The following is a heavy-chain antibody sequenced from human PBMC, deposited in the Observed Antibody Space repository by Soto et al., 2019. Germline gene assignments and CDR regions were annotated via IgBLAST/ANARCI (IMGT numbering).Heavy chain of an antibody. J-gene: IGHJ6*02. V-gene: IGHV6-1*01. CDR3: ARGHSIAARSYYYSGMDV. CDR2: TYYRSKWYN. CDR1: GDSVSSNSAA. D-gene: IGHD6-6*01. Sequence: SQTLSLTCAISGDSVSSNSAAWNWIRQSPSRGLEWLGRTYYRSKWYNDYAVSVKSRITVNPDTSKNQFSLQLNSVTPEDTAVYYCARGHSIAARSYYYSGMDVWGQGTTDTVSS.